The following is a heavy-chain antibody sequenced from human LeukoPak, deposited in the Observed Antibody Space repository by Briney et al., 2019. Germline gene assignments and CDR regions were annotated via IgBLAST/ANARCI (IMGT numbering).Heavy chain of an antibody. CDR1: GGSLSGYY. CDR2: ISHSGST. V-gene: IGHV4-34*01. D-gene: IGHD2-15*01. Sequence: SETLSLTCAVYGGSLSGYYWSWIRQSPGKGLEWIGEISHSGSTDQNPSLKSRVTMSADTSKNQLHLKLRSVTAADAGIYYCARRPSGRIYCSGRSCNLNWFDPWGQGTLVTVSS. J-gene: IGHJ5*02. CDR3: ARRPSGRIYCSGRSCNLNWFDP.